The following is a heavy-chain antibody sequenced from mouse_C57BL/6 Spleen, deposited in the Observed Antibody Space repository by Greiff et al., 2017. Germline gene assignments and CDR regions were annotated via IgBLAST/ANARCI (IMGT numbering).Heavy chain of an antibody. J-gene: IGHJ3*01. CDR3: TSLLLFAY. V-gene: IGHV1-15*01. D-gene: IGHD2-1*01. Sequence: VQLQQSGAELVRPGASVTLSCKASGYTFTDYEMHWVKQTPVHGLAWIGAIDPETGGTAYNQKFKGKAILTADKSSSTAYMERRSLTAEDSAVYDCTSLLLFAYWGQGTLVTVSA. CDR1: GYTFTDYE. CDR2: IDPETGGT.